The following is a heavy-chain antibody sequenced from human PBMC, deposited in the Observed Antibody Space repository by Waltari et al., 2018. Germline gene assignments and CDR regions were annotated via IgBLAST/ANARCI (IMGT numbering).Heavy chain of an antibody. J-gene: IGHJ4*02. Sequence: EVQLVQSGAEVKTPGATVKISCKASGYTFIDYFMHWVQQAPGKGLEWVGRIEPEDGETVYAEKFQGRVTITADTSTDTSYLELSSLRSNDTAVYYCAPLPGGSGQTFDYWGQGTLLTVSS. D-gene: IGHD3-10*01. CDR3: APLPGGSGQTFDY. CDR1: GYTFIDYF. CDR2: IEPEDGET. V-gene: IGHV1-69-2*01.